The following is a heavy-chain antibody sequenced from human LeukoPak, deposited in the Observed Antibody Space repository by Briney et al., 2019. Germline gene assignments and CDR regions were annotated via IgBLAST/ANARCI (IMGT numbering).Heavy chain of an antibody. CDR3: ARGGKQWLVRYYYGVDV. V-gene: IGHV1-2*02. CDR1: GYTFTSYY. Sequence: GASVKVSCKASGYTFTSYYIHWLRQAPGQGLEWMGWLNPDSAGTSYARKFQGRVSMTRDTSISTAYMELSGLTSDDTAIYYCARGGKQWLVRYYYGVDVWGQGTTVIVSS. J-gene: IGHJ6*02. D-gene: IGHD6-19*01. CDR2: LNPDSAGT.